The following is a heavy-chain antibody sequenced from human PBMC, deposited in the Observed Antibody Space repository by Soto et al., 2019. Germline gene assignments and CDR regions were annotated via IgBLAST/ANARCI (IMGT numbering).Heavy chain of an antibody. CDR2: INHSGST. Sequence: SETLSLTCAVYGGSFSGYYWSWIRQPPWKGLEWIGEINHSGSTNYNPSLKSRVTISVDTSKNQFSLKLSSVTAADTAVYYCARGGRHDFWSGYISEYYFDYWGQGTLVTVYS. D-gene: IGHD3-3*01. CDR1: GGSFSGYY. J-gene: IGHJ4*02. V-gene: IGHV4-34*01. CDR3: ARGGRHDFWSGYISEYYFDY.